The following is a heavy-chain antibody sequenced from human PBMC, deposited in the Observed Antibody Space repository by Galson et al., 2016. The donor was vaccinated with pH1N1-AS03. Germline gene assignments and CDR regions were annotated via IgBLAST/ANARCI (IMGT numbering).Heavy chain of an antibody. CDR1: GFTFSNYG. V-gene: IGHV3-33*01. J-gene: IGHJ4*02. CDR3: ARERSNFDLGIYYNVIDF. D-gene: IGHD3-10*01. CDR2: IWYDGNTE. Sequence: SLRLSCAASGFTFSNYGMHWVRQAPGKGLEWVALIWYDGNTEYYADSVKGRFTISRDNSRDTLFLQMNSLTTEDTAVYFCARERSNFDLGIYYNVIDFWGQGTLVAVSS.